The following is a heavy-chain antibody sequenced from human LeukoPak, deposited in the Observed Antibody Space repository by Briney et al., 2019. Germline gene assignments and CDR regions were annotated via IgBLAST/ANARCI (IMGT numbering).Heavy chain of an antibody. J-gene: IGHJ4*02. D-gene: IGHD3-3*01. CDR1: GGSISSSSYY. CDR2: IYYSGST. V-gene: IGHV4-39*01. CDR3: ARSITEYDFWSGYLYYFDY. Sequence: SETLSLTCTVSGGSISSSSYYWGWIRQPPGKGLEWIGSIYYSGSTYYNPSPKRRVTISVDTSKNPFSLKLSSVTAADTAVYYCARSITEYDFWSGYLYYFDYWGQGTLVTVSS.